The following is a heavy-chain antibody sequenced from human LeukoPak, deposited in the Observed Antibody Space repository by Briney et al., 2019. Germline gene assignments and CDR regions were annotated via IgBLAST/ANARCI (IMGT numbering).Heavy chain of an antibody. CDR2: ISSSSYI. CDR1: GFTFSSYS. D-gene: IGHD3-3*01. J-gene: IGHJ4*02. V-gene: IGHV3-21*01. CDR3: ARDSMTYYDFWSGYYNPNVDY. Sequence: PGGSLRLSCAASGFTFSSYSMNWVRQAPGEGLEWVSSISSSSYIYYADSVKGRFTISRDNAKNSLYLQMNSLRAEDTAAYYCARDSMTYYDFWSGYYNPNVDYWGQGTLVTVSS.